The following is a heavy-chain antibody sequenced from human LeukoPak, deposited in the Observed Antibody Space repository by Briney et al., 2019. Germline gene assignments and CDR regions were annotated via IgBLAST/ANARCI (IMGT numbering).Heavy chain of an antibody. CDR3: ARVNEGYSSGWYDNCFDP. J-gene: IGHJ5*02. Sequence: PSETLSLTCTVSGGSISSYYWSWIRQPPGKGLEWIGYISYSGSTNYNPSLKSRVTISVDTSKNQFSLKLSSGTAADTAVYYCARVNEGYSSGWYDNCFDPWGQGTLVTVSS. V-gene: IGHV4-59*01. CDR1: GGSISSYY. CDR2: ISYSGST. D-gene: IGHD6-19*01.